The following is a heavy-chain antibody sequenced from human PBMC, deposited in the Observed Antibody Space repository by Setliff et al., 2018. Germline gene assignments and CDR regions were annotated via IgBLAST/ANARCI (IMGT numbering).Heavy chain of an antibody. J-gene: IGHJ4*02. CDR1: GGTFRSYG. D-gene: IGHD1-26*01. V-gene: IGHV1-69*05. Sequence: ASVKVSCKASGGTFRSYGISWVRQAPGQGLEWMGGIIPNFGTTSYAQKFQGRVTITTDESTTTSYMELSSLRSEDTAVYYCARGGRAHYFDYWGQGTLVTVSS. CDR2: IIPNFGTT. CDR3: ARGGRAHYFDY.